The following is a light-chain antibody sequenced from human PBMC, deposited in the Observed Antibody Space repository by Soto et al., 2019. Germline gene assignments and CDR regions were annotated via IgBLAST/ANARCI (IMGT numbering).Light chain of an antibody. CDR1: QTISSSF. J-gene: IGKJ3*01. CDR3: HQFGSSPLDT. V-gene: IGKV3-20*01. CDR2: RAS. Sequence: EIVLTQSPGTLSLSPGERATLSCRASQTISSSFLAWYQQKTGQAPRLLIYRASRRAPGIPDRFSGSGSWTDFTLTISTLEPEDFAVYYCHQFGSSPLDTFGPGTKVEIK.